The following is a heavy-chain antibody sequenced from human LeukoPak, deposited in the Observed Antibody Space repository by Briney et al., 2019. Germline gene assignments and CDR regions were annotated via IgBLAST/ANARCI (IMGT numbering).Heavy chain of an antibody. D-gene: IGHD2-15*01. Sequence: SQTLSLTCAISGDSVSSITAAWTWIRQSPSRGLEWLGRTYYRSKWYSDYAISLKSRITIKPDTSKNQFSLQLNSVTPEDTAMYYCAREGYDASDGWGQGTMVTVSS. CDR2: TYYRSKWYS. J-gene: IGHJ3*01. CDR3: AREGYDASDG. V-gene: IGHV6-1*01. CDR1: GDSVSSITAA.